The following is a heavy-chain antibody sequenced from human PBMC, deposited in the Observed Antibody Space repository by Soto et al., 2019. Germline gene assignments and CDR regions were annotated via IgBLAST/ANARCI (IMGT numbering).Heavy chain of an antibody. CDR1: GFTFSSYA. CDR2: ISYDGSNK. D-gene: IGHD6-19*01. V-gene: IGHV3-30-3*01. Sequence: GGSLRLSCAASGFTFSSYAMHWVRQAPGKGLEWVAVISYDGSNKYYADSVKGRFTISRDNSKNTLYLQMNSLRAEDTAVYFCAGMPYTSGLRFDPWGPGTLVTVSS. CDR3: AGMPYTSGLRFDP. J-gene: IGHJ5*02.